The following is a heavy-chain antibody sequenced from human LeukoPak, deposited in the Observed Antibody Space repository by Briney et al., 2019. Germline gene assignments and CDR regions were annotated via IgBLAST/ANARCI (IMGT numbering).Heavy chain of an antibody. CDR3: ASSEQWLGNFDY. Sequence: ASAKISCKASGYTFTSYDINWVRQATGQGLEWMGWMNPNSGNTGYAQKFQGRVTMTRNTSISTAYMELSSLRSEDTAVYYCASSEQWLGNFDYWGQGTLVTVSS. D-gene: IGHD6-19*01. J-gene: IGHJ4*02. CDR2: MNPNSGNT. CDR1: GYTFTSYD. V-gene: IGHV1-8*01.